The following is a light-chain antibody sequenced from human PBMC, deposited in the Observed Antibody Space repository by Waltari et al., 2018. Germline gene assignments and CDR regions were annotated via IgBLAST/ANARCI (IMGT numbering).Light chain of an antibody. Sequence: SYELTQPPSVSVSPGQTANLTCSGDKLGNKYVCWFQQKPGQSPLLVIFQNNRRPSGIPERFSGSNSGNTATLTISGTQVMDEADFYCQAWDSSTAVFGSGTKVTVL. CDR2: QNN. CDR1: KLGNKY. V-gene: IGLV3-1*01. J-gene: IGLJ1*01. CDR3: QAWDSSTAV.